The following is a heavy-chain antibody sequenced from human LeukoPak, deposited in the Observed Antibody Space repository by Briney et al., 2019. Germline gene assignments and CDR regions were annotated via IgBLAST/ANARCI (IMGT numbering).Heavy chain of an antibody. J-gene: IGHJ4*02. D-gene: IGHD1-1*01. CDR2: INPNSGGT. V-gene: IGHV1-2*02. Sequence: ASVKVSCKASGYTFTGYYMHWVRQAPGQGLEWMGWINPNSGGTNYAQKFQGRVTMTRDTSTSTVYMDLNSLRFEDTAVYYCARDGTHHSCKYWGQGTLVTVSS. CDR1: GYTFTGYY. CDR3: ARDGTHHSCKY.